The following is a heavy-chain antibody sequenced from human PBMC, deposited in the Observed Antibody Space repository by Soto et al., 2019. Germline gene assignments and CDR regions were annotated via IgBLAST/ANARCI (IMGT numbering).Heavy chain of an antibody. J-gene: IGHJ5*02. D-gene: IGHD3-3*01. Sequence: PSETLSLTCSVSSGTISSYYWSWIRQPPGKGLEWIGYVYYSGSTNYNPSLKNRVTISIDTSKNQFSLRLSSVTAADTPVYYFAAGYFWSGFSYYEIKWFDLWGQGTLVTVSS. CDR1: SGTISSYY. CDR2: VYYSGST. CDR3: AAGYFWSGFSYYEIKWFDL. V-gene: IGHV4-59*01.